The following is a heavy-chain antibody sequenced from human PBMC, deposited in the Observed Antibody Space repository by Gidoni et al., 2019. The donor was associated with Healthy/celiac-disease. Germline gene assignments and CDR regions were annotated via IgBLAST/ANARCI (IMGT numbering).Heavy chain of an antibody. J-gene: IGHJ5*02. CDR2: ISGSGGST. D-gene: IGHD1-26*01. V-gene: IGHV3-23*01. CDR1: GFTFSSYA. Sequence: EVQLLESGGGLVQPGGSLRLSCAASGFTFSSYAMSWVRQAPGKGLGWVSAISGSGGSTYYADSVKGRFTISRDNSKNTLYLQMNSLRAEDTAVYYCAKDDYDSGSYYGWFDPWGQGTLVTVSS. CDR3: AKDDYDSGSYYGWFDP.